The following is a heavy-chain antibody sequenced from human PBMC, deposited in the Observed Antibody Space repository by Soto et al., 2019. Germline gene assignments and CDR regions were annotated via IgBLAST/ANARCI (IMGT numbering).Heavy chain of an antibody. D-gene: IGHD3-3*01. J-gene: IGHJ4*02. V-gene: IGHV3-74*01. CDR1: GITFSTYW. CDR2: INSDGSIT. Sequence: GGSLRLSCSASGITFSTYWMHWVRQIPGKGLVWVSRINSDGSITTYADFVKGRFTISRDNAEKTLFLQMNSLRDEDTAVYYCARGRFLEWSPYDYWGQGTVVTVSS. CDR3: ARGRFLEWSPYDY.